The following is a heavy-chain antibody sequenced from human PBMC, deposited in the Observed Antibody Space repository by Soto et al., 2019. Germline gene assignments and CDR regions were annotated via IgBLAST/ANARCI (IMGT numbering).Heavy chain of an antibody. V-gene: IGHV3-30*18. Sequence: QVQVVESGGGVVQPGRSLRLSCAASGFTFSTYGMHWVRQAPGQGLEWVAFISYNGGKIYYADSVKGRFTITRDSSRNTVFPRVNSLRTEDTAAYYCAEGSSRGNALFFYAYYYYGIDVSGLGTTVSVSS. D-gene: IGHD3-16*01. J-gene: IGHJ6*02. CDR1: GFTFSTYG. CDR2: ISYNGGKI. CDR3: AEGSSRGNALFFYAYYYYGIDV.